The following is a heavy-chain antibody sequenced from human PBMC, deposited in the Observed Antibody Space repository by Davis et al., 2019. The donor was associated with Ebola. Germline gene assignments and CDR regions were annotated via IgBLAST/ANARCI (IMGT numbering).Heavy chain of an antibody. CDR2: FDPEYGEA. J-gene: IGHJ4*02. D-gene: IGHD1-14*01. V-gene: IGHV1-24*01. CDR1: EYTLAEIS. CDR3: AIGGTTGGFDY. Sequence: ASVKVSCKASEYTLAEISIHWVRQPPGKGLEWMGGFDPEYGEAIYAQKFQGRVTMTEDTSTDTAYMELRGLRSEDMAMYYCAIGGTTGGFDYWGQGALVTVSS.